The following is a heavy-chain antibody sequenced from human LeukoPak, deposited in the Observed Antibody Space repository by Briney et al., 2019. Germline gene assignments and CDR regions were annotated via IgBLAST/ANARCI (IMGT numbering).Heavy chain of an antibody. CDR1: GGSISSYY. V-gene: IGHV4-59*01. CDR2: IYYSGST. CDR3: ARVWGDIVVVPPYMDV. Sequence: SETLSLTCTVSGGSISSYYRSWIRQPPGKGLEWIGSIYYSGSTNYNPSLKSRVTISVDTSKNQFSLKLSSVTAADTAVYYCARVWGDIVVVPPYMDVWGKGTTVTVSS. J-gene: IGHJ6*03. D-gene: IGHD2-2*01.